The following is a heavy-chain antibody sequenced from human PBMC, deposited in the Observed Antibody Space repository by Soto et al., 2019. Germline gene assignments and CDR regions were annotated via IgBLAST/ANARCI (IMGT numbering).Heavy chain of an antibody. J-gene: IGHJ4*02. D-gene: IGHD3-22*01. Sequence: DSVKGRFTISRDNSRNTLFLQMNSLRVEDTAVYYCVRGGYHGSGYYYLDYVGQGTLVTVSS. V-gene: IGHV3-53*01. CDR3: VRGGYHGSGYYYLDY.